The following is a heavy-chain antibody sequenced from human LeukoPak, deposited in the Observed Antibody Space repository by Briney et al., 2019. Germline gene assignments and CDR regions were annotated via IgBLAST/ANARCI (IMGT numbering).Heavy chain of an antibody. CDR1: GYTFTSYD. Sequence: ASVKVSCKASGYTFTSYDINWVRQATGQGLEWMGWMNPNSGNTGYAQKFQGRVTMTRNTSISTAYMELSSLRSEDTAVYYCARGRYDILTGYYIGDWFDPWGQGTLVTVSS. CDR3: ARGRYDILTGYYIGDWFDP. J-gene: IGHJ5*02. CDR2: MNPNSGNT. V-gene: IGHV1-8*01. D-gene: IGHD3-9*01.